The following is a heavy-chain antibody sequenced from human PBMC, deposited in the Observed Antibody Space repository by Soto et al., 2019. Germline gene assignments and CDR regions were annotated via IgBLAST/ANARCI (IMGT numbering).Heavy chain of an antibody. J-gene: IGHJ4*02. CDR2: LSYTGNSYNP. CDR3: ARSGRSLLDY. Sequence: QVQLQESGPGLVKASQTLSLTCTVSGASISGSDHYWSWIRQPPGTGLEWIGHLSYTGNSYNPYYNPSLQSRPTMSLDTAKHQFSLNMTSVTAADTAVYFFARSGRSLLDYWGQGALVSVSS. V-gene: IGHV4-30-4*01. CDR1: GASISGSDHY. D-gene: IGHD1-26*01.